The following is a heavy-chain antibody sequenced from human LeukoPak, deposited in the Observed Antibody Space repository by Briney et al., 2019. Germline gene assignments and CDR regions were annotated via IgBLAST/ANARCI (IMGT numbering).Heavy chain of an antibody. J-gene: IGHJ5*02. CDR3: ARDGAMIETFGWFDP. Sequence: PGGSLRLSCAASGFTFSDYYMSWIRQAPGKGLEWVSYISSSGSTIYYADPVKGRFTISRDNAKNSLYLQMNSLRAEDTAVYYCARDGAMIETFGWFDPWGQGTLVTVSS. CDR2: ISSSGSTI. V-gene: IGHV3-11*01. D-gene: IGHD3-22*01. CDR1: GFTFSDYY.